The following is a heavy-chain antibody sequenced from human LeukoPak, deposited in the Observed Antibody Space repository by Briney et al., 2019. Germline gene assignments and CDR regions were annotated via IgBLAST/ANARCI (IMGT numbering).Heavy chain of an antibody. CDR3: ARFRRGRYYFDY. V-gene: IGHV4-34*01. CDR1: GGSFSGYY. J-gene: IGHJ4*02. D-gene: IGHD6-25*01. CDR2: INHSGST. Sequence: PSETLSLTCAVYGGSFSGYYWSWIRQPPGRGLEWIGEINHSGSTNYNPSLKSRVTISVDTSKNQLSLKLSSVTAADTAVYYCARFRRGRYYFDYWGQGTLVTVSS.